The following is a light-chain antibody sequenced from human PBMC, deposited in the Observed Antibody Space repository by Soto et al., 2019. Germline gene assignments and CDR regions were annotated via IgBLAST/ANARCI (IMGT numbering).Light chain of an antibody. V-gene: IGKV3-20*01. J-gene: IGKJ3*01. CDR2: GAS. CDR1: QSVSSNS. Sequence: EIVLTQSPGTLSLSPGERATLSCRASQSVSSNSLAWYQQKPGQAPRLLIYGASTRATGIPDRFSGSGSGTDFTLIISSLQPEDVATYYCQNYHSAPIIFGPGTKIDIK. CDR3: QNYHSAPII.